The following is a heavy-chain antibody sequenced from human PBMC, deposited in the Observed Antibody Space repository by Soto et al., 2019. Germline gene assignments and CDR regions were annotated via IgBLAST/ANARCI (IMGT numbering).Heavy chain of an antibody. CDR1: GFTFSSYA. Sequence: GGSLRLSCAASGFTFSSYAMSWVRQAPGKGLEWVSAISGSGGSTYYADSVKGRFTISRDNSKNTLYLQMNSLRAEDTAVYYCAKEITSFAGYYYGMDVWGQGTTVTVSS. D-gene: IGHD3-3*01. CDR3: AKEITSFAGYYYGMDV. CDR2: ISGSGGST. J-gene: IGHJ6*02. V-gene: IGHV3-23*01.